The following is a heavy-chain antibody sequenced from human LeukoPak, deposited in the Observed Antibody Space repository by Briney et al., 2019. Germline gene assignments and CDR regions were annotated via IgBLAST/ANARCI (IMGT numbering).Heavy chain of an antibody. CDR2: INPSGGST. J-gene: IGHJ5*02. Sequence: ASVKVSCKASGYTFTSYYMHWVRQAPGQGLEWMGIINPSGGSTSYAQKFQGRVTMTRDTSTSTVYMELSSLRSEDTAVYYRAREGYYDSSGYVWFDPWGQGTLVTVSS. CDR1: GYTFTSYY. CDR3: AREGYYDSSGYVWFDP. D-gene: IGHD3-22*01. V-gene: IGHV1-46*01.